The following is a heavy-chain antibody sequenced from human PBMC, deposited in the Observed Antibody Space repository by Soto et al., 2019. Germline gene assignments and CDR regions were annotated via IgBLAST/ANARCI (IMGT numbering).Heavy chain of an antibody. J-gene: IGHJ3*01. CDR3: ARYREGDILEGAKWEAHVGFDV. CDR1: GYTFTSYG. Sequence: ASVKVSCKASGYTFTSYGISWVRQAPGQGLEWMGWISAYNGNTNYAQKLQGRVTMTTDTSTSTAYMELRSLRSDDTAVYYCARYREGDILEGAKWEAHVGFDVWGQGTTVTVSS. CDR2: ISAYNGNT. V-gene: IGHV1-18*01. D-gene: IGHD1-26*01.